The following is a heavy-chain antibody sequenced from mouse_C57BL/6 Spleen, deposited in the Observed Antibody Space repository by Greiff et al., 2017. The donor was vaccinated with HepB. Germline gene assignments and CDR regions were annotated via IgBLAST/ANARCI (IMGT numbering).Heavy chain of an antibody. CDR2: ISSGSSTI. Sequence: DVKLVESGGGLVKPGGSLKLSCAASGFTFSDYGMHWVRQAPEQGLEWVAYISSGSSTIYYADTVKGRFTISRDNAKNTLFVQMTSLRSEDTAMYYCARGLFAYWGQGTLVTVSA. CDR3: ARGLFAY. J-gene: IGHJ3*01. CDR1: GFTFSDYG. D-gene: IGHD3-1*01. V-gene: IGHV5-17*01.